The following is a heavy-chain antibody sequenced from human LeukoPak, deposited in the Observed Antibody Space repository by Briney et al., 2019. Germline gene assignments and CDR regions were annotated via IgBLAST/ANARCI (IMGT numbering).Heavy chain of an antibody. D-gene: IGHD5-12*01. J-gene: IGHJ4*02. CDR1: GGSISSYY. CDR2: IYYSGST. CDR3: ARGEVAYDY. Sequence: SETLSLTCTVSGGSISSYYWSWIRLPSGKGLEWMGYIYYSGSTNYNPSLKSRVTISVDTSKNQFSLKLSSVTAADTAVYYCARGEVAYDYWGQGTLVTVSS. V-gene: IGHV4-59*01.